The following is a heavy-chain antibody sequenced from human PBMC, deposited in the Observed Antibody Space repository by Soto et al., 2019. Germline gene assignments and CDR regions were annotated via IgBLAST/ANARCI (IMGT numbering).Heavy chain of an antibody. D-gene: IGHD2-8*01. V-gene: IGHV3-23*01. CDR1: GFTVSSDA. CDR2: ISGSGGST. Sequence: GGSLRLSCAASGFTVSSDAMSWVRQAPGQGLEWVSAISGSGGSTSYADSVKGRFTISRDNSKNTLYLQMNSMRAADTAVYYCAQGSRYCTNGVCYTLAYYFDYWGQGTLVTVSS. J-gene: IGHJ4*02. CDR3: AQGSRYCTNGVCYTLAYYFDY.